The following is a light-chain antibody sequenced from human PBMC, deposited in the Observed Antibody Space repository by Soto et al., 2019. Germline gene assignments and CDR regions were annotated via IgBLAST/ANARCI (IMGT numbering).Light chain of an antibody. CDR3: SSYTSSSTLVV. CDR1: SSDVGGYNY. J-gene: IGLJ2*01. CDR2: DVS. V-gene: IGLV2-14*01. Sequence: LTQPASVSGSPGQSITISCTGTSSDVGGYNYVSWYQQHPGKAPKLMIYDVSNRPSGVSNRFSGSKSGNTASLTISGLQAEDEADYYCSSYTSSSTLVVFGGGTKLTVL.